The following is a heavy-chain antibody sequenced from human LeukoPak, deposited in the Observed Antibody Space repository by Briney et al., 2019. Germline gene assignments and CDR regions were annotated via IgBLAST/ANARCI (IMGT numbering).Heavy chain of an antibody. CDR3: ARIGDSWYYFDY. CDR2: INHSGST. Sequence: PSETLSLTCAVYGGSFSGYYWSWIRQPPGKGLEWIGEINHSGSTNYNPSLKGRVTISVDTSKNQFSLKLSSVTAADTAVYYCARIGDSWYYFDYWGQGTLVTVSS. V-gene: IGHV4-34*01. D-gene: IGHD3-10*01. CDR1: GGSFSGYY. J-gene: IGHJ4*02.